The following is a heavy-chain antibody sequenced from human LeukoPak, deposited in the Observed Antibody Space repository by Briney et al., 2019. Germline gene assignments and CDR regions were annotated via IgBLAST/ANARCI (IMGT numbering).Heavy chain of an antibody. Sequence: ASVKVSCKASGYTFTSYDINWVRQATGQGLEWMGWMNPNSGNTGYAQKFQGRVTMTRNTSISTAYMELSSLRSEDTAVYYCARSAYCGGDCYTIHFDYWGQGTLVTVSS. J-gene: IGHJ4*02. V-gene: IGHV1-8*01. CDR3: ARSAYCGGDCYTIHFDY. D-gene: IGHD2-21*02. CDR1: GYTFTSYD. CDR2: MNPNSGNT.